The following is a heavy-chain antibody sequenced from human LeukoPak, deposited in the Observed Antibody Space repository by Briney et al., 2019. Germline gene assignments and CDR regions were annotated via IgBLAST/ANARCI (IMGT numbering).Heavy chain of an antibody. Sequence: GGSLRLSCAASGFTVSSNYMSWVSHAPGKGLEWVSVIYSGGTSYYADSVKGRFTISRDNSKNTLYLQMNSLRAEDTAVYYCARAATPGTWCFGMDVWGQGTTVTVSS. D-gene: IGHD2-15*01. CDR1: GFTVSSNY. J-gene: IGHJ6*02. V-gene: IGHV3-66*01. CDR2: IYSGGTS. CDR3: ARAATPGTWCFGMDV.